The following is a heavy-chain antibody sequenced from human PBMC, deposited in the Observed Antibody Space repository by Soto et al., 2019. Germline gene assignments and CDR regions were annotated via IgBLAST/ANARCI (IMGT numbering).Heavy chain of an antibody. D-gene: IGHD3-22*01. CDR3: ARGVGGGYYDSSGYYTGGYYYYGMDV. V-gene: IGHV1-18*04. CDR2: ISAYNGNT. J-gene: IGHJ6*02. Sequence: ASVKVSCKASGYTFTSYGISWVRQAPGQGLERMGWISAYNGNTNYAQNLQGRVTMTTDTSTTTAYMELRSLRSDDTAVYYSARGVGGGYYDSSGYYTGGYYYYGMDVWGQGTTVTVAS. CDR1: GYTFTSYG.